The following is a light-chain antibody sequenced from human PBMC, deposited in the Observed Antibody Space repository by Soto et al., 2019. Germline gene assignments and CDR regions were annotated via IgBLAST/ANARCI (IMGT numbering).Light chain of an antibody. CDR1: SSNIGSNY. Sequence: QSVLTQPPSASGTPGQRVTISCSRSSSNIGSNYVYWYQQLPGPAPKLLIYRNNQRPSGVPDRFSGSKSGTSASLAISGLRSEDEADYYCAAWDDSLSGVVFGGGTKLTVL. V-gene: IGLV1-47*01. CDR2: RNN. CDR3: AAWDDSLSGVV. J-gene: IGLJ2*01.